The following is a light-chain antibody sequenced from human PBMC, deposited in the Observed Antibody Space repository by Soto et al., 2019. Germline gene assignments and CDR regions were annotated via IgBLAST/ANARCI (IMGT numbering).Light chain of an antibody. CDR1: QSISSW. Sequence: DIQMTQSPSTLSASVGDRVTITCRASQSISSWLAWYQQKPGKAPKLLIYKASSLESGVPSRFSGSGSGTEFPLTISRLQPDDFATYYCQQYNSYSVTFGPGTKVDIK. CDR3: QQYNSYSVT. CDR2: KAS. V-gene: IGKV1-5*03. J-gene: IGKJ3*01.